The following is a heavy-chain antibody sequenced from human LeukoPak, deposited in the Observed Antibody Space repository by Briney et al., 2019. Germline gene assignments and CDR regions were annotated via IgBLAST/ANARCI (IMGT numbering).Heavy chain of an antibody. CDR3: ARGTMTTVTYYFDY. D-gene: IGHD4-17*01. CDR2: INHSGST. Sequence: SETLSLTCAVYGGSFSGYYWSWIRQPPGKGLEWIGEINHSGSTNYTPSLKSRVTISVDTSKNQFSLKLSSVTAADTAVYYCARGTMTTVTYYFDYWGQGTLVTVSS. J-gene: IGHJ4*02. CDR1: GGSFSGYY. V-gene: IGHV4-34*01.